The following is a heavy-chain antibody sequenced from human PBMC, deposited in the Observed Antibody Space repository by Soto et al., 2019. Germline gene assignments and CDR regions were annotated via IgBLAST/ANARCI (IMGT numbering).Heavy chain of an antibody. Sequence: QVQLVQSGAEVKKPGSSVKVSCKASGGTFSSYTISWVRQAPGQGLEWMGRIIPILGIANYAQKFQGRVTITADKSTSTAYMELSSQRSEDTAVYYCARDPLGASYLRGVDYWGQGTLVTVSS. D-gene: IGHD1-26*01. CDR1: GGTFSSYT. V-gene: IGHV1-69*08. CDR3: ARDPLGASYLRGVDY. J-gene: IGHJ4*02. CDR2: IIPILGIA.